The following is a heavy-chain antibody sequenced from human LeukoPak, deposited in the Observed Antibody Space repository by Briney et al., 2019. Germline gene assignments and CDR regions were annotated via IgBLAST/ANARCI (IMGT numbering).Heavy chain of an antibody. D-gene: IGHD3-10*01. J-gene: IGHJ4*02. CDR2: IKSKTDGGTT. Sequence: ETLSLTCTVSGGSISSYYWSWIRQPAGKGLEWVGRIKSKTDGGTTDYAAPVKDRFTISRDDSKNTLYLQMNSLKTEDTAVYYCTASSRLSYYYGSGSYDYWGQGTLVTVSS. V-gene: IGHV3-15*01. CDR3: TASSRLSYYYGSGSYDY. CDR1: GGSISSYY.